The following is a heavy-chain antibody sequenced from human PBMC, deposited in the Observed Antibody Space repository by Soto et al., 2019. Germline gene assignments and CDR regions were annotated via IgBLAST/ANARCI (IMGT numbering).Heavy chain of an antibody. D-gene: IGHD2-2*01. CDR2: IIPIFGTA. J-gene: IGHJ5*02. V-gene: IGHV1-69*06. CDR3: AREEQVVPAAIGWSWFDP. Sequence: VTVSCRASGGTFSSYAISWVRQGPGQGREWMGGIIPIFGTANYAQKFQGRVTITADKSTSTAYMELSSLRSEDKAVYYCAREEQVVPAAIGWSWFDPWGQGTVVAVSA. CDR1: GGTFSSYA.